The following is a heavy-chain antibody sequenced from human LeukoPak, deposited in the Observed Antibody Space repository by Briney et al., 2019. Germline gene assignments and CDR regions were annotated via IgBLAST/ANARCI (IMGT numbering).Heavy chain of an antibody. Sequence: GGSLRLSCAASGFTFSSYEMNWVRQAPGKGLEWVSYISSSGSTIYYADSVKGRFTISRDNAKNSLYLQMNSLRAEDTALYYCARDRGYYYDSSGDGYFDYWGQGTLVTVSS. D-gene: IGHD3-22*01. CDR1: GFTFSSYE. J-gene: IGHJ4*02. CDR3: ARDRGYYYDSSGDGYFDY. CDR2: ISSSGSTI. V-gene: IGHV3-48*03.